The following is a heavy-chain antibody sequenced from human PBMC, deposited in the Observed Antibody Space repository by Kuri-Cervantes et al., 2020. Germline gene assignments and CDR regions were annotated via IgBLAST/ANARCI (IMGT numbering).Heavy chain of an antibody. V-gene: IGHV4-4*07. CDR1: GGSISSYY. J-gene: IGHJ5*02. Sequence: GSLRLSCTVSGGSISSYYWSWIRQPAGKGLEWIGRIHTSESTIYNPSLRSRVTISVDKSKNQFSLKLTSVTAADTAVYFCARDAAFDGSVRFDPWGQGTLVTVSS. CDR2: IHTSEST. CDR3: ARDAAFDGSVRFDP. D-gene: IGHD3-22*01.